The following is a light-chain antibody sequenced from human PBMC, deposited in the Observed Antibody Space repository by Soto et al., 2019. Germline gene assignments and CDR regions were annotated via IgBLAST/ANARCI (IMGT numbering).Light chain of an antibody. V-gene: IGKV1-5*01. CDR1: QSISSW. J-gene: IGKJ1*01. Sequence: DIQRPPSPSTLSACIVSKLTITCLSTQSISSWLAWYQHKPGEAPKLLIYDAYDLDTGVPLRFSGRGSETEFTLTINGLQPDDLATYYCQQYNSFPRTFGQGTKVDIK. CDR2: DAY. CDR3: QQYNSFPRT.